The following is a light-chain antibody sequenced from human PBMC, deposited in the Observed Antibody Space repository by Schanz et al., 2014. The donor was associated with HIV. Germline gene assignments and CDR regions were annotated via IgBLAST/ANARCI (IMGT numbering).Light chain of an antibody. V-gene: IGLV2-14*01. CDR1: SSDIGPYNC. J-gene: IGLJ1*01. Sequence: QSALTQPASVSGSPGQSISISCTGTSSDIGPYNCVSWYQQHPGKAPKLMIYEVSKRPSGVPDRFSGSKSGNTASLTVSGLQAEDEADYYCSSYTTTSALFVFGSGTKLTVL. CDR2: EVS. CDR3: SSYTTTSALFV.